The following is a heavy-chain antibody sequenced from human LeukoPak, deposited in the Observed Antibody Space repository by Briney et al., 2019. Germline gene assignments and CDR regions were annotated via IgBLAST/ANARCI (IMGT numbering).Heavy chain of an antibody. Sequence: GGSLRLSCAASGAASGSIFSGYAMHWVRQAPGKGLEWVAIISYDGSNEYYAGSVRGRFIISRDNSRDTIYLQMSSLRVEDTAVYYCARGAGFDPWGQGTLVTVSS. CDR2: ISYDGSNE. V-gene: IGHV3-30-3*01. CDR1: GSIFSGYA. J-gene: IGHJ5*02. CDR3: ARGAGFDP.